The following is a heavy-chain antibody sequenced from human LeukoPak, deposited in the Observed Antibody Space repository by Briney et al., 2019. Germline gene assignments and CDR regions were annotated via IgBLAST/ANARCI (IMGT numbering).Heavy chain of an antibody. CDR3: TSVQRMAVADIVH. J-gene: IGHJ4*02. Sequence: PGGSLRLSCAASGFTFSIYAMSWVRHAPGKGLEWVSAISASGGNTYYTDSVKGRFTISRDTSKNTLYLQVNSLRAEDTAVYYCTSVQRMAVADIVHWGQGTLVTVSS. CDR2: ISASGGNT. V-gene: IGHV3-23*01. CDR1: GFTFSIYA. D-gene: IGHD6-19*01.